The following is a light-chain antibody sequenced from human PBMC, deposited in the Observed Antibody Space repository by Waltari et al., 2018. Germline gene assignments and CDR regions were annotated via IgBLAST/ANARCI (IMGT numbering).Light chain of an antibody. J-gene: IGLJ3*02. CDR3: QTWGTGIWV. CDR1: SGRSVYP. CDR2: VNSDGSH. V-gene: IGLV4-69*01. Sequence: QLVLTQSPSASASLGTSVKLTCTLSSGRSVYPIEWHQQQPEKGPRYLMKVNSDGSHSKGDGIPDRFSGSSSGAERYLTISSLQSEDEADYYCQTWGTGIWVFGGGTKLTVL.